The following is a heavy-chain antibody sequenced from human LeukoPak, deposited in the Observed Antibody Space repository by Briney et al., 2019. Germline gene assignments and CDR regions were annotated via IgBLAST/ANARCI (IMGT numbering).Heavy chain of an antibody. CDR1: RFTFSSYS. V-gene: IGHV3-21*01. CDR3: AGDLRAADRNYFYYYGMDV. Sequence: GGPLRLSCAASRFTFSSYSMNWVRQAPGVGVEWVSSFSSSSSYIYYADSVKGRFTISRDNAKNSLYLQMNRLRAEDTAVYYCAGDLRAADRNYFYYYGMDVWGQGTTVTVSS. CDR2: FSSSSSYI. J-gene: IGHJ6*02. D-gene: IGHD6-13*01.